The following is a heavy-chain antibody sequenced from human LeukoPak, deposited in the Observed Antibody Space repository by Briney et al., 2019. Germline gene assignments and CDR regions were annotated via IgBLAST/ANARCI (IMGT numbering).Heavy chain of an antibody. CDR1: GYTFTTYA. V-gene: IGHV7-4-1*01. CDR3: ARLVAAGGSGSFDP. D-gene: IGHD6-13*01. CDR2: INTYTGNP. J-gene: IGHJ5*02. Sequence: ASVKVSCTASGYTFTTYAMNWVRQAPGQGLEWMGWINTYTGNPTYSQDFTGRFVFSLDTSVSTAYLQIYSLKAEATAVYYCARLVAAGGSGSFDPWGQGTLVTVSS.